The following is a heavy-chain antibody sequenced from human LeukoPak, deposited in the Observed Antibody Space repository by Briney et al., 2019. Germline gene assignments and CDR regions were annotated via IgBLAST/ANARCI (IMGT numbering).Heavy chain of an antibody. D-gene: IGHD4-23*01. CDR1: GFTFSSYE. CDR2: ISPSGSTI. CDR3: AREGEFYGGNTYDY. V-gene: IGHV3-48*03. Sequence: GGSLRLSCAASGFTFSSYEMNWVRQAPGKGLEWVSYISPSGSTIYYADSVKGRFTISRDNAKNSLYLQMNSLRAEDTAIYYCAREGEFYGGNTYDYWGQGTLVTVSS. J-gene: IGHJ4*02.